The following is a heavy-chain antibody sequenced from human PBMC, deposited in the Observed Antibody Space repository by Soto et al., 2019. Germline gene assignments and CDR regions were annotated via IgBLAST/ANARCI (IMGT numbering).Heavy chain of an antibody. CDR3: VEGARNFDY. Sequence: QVQLVQSGAEVKKPGSSVKVSCKASGGTFSSYTISWVRQAPGQELEWMGRIIPILGIANYAQKFQGRVTITADKSTSTAYMELSSLRSEDTAVYYCVEGARNFDYWGQGTLVTVSS. J-gene: IGHJ4*02. CDR2: IIPILGIA. V-gene: IGHV1-69*02. CDR1: GGTFSSYT. D-gene: IGHD1-1*01.